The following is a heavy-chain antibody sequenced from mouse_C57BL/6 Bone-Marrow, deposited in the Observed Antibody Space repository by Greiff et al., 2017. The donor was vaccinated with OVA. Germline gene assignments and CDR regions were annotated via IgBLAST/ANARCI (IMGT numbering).Heavy chain of an antibody. CDR3: ARRAGYYGNYYWYFDV. CDR1: GFTFSDYG. Sequence: EVKLVESGGGLVKPGGSLKLSCAASGFTFSDYGMHWVRQAPEKGLEWVAYISSGSSTIYYADTVKGRFTISRDNAKNTLFLQMTSLRSEDTAMYYCARRAGYYGNYYWYFDVWGTGTTVTVSS. J-gene: IGHJ1*03. CDR2: ISSGSSTI. D-gene: IGHD2-1*01. V-gene: IGHV5-17*01.